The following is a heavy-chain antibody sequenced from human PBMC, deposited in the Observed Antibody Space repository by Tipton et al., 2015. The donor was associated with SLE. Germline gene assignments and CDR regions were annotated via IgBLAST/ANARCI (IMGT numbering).Heavy chain of an antibody. CDR2: VYYIGNT. V-gene: IGHV4-39*07. CDR1: GGSITTSSFL. CDR3: ARDEYRYDTTGYHLLGHFDF. Sequence: TLSLTCTVSGGSITTSSFLWGWIRQPPGKGLEWVGTVYYIGNTFYNPSLKSRVTISVDTSKNQFSLNLSSVTAADTAVYYCARDEYRYDTTGYHLLGHFDFWGQGTLVTVSS. D-gene: IGHD3-22*01. J-gene: IGHJ4*02.